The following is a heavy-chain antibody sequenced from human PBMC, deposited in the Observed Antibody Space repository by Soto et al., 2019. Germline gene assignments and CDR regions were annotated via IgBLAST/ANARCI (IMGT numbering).Heavy chain of an antibody. V-gene: IGHV4-59*01. J-gene: IGHJ4*02. CDR3: ARAAYSSGWYPLDY. D-gene: IGHD6-19*01. CDR2: IYYSGRT. Sequence: PSETLSLTCTVAAGSISSYYWSWIRQPPGKGLEWIGYIYYSGRTNYNPSLKSRVTISVDTSKNQFSLKLSSVTAADTAVYYCARAAYSSGWYPLDYWGQGTLVTVSS. CDR1: AGSISSYY.